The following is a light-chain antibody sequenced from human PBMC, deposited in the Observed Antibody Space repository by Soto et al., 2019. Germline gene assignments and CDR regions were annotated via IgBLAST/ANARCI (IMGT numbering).Light chain of an antibody. CDR2: GAS. J-gene: IGKJ3*01. CDR3: QLYGTSPPFT. V-gene: IGKV3-20*01. CDR1: QSVSDNY. Sequence: EIVLTQSPGTLSLSPGDRATLSCRASQSVSDNYLAWYKQRPGQAPRLLIYGASVRATGVADIFSGSGSGTDFTLTVSRLEPEDFAVYYCQLYGTSPPFTFGHGTRVDIK.